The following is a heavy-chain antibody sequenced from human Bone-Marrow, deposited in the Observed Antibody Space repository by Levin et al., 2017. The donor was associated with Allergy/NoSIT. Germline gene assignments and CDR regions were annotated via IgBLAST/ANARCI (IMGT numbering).Heavy chain of an antibody. D-gene: IGHD2-2*01. J-gene: IGHJ4*02. CDR3: ARGYCSSTSCSSFDY. CDR2: ISSSSSTI. CDR1: GFTFSSYS. V-gene: IGHV3-48*01. Sequence: GESLKISCAASGFTFSSYSMNWVRQAPGKGLEWVSYISSSSSTIYYADSVKGRFTISRDNAKNSLYLQMNSLRAEDTAVYYCARGYCSSTSCSSFDYWGQGTLVTVSS.